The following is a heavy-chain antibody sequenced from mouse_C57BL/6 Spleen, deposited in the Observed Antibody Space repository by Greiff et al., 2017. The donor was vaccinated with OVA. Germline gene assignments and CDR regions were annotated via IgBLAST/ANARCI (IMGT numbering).Heavy chain of an antibody. V-gene: IGHV3-6*01. CDR2: ISYDGSN. Sequence: EVQLVESGPGLVKPSQSLSLTCSVTGYSITSGYYWNWIRQFPGNKLEWMGYISYDGSNNYNPSLKNRISITRDTSKNQFFLKLNSVTTEDTATYYCARDNLFAYWGQGTLVTVSA. CDR3: ARDNLFAY. J-gene: IGHJ3*01. CDR1: GYSITSGYY.